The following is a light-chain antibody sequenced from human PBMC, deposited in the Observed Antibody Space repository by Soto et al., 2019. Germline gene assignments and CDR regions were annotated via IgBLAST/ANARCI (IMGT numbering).Light chain of an antibody. CDR1: SSDVGGYNS. V-gene: IGLV2-8*01. J-gene: IGLJ2*01. CDR3: SSYGGSNNLV. Sequence: QSALTQPPSASGSPGQSVTISCTGTSSDVGGYNSVSWYQQHPGKAPKHMIYEVNKRPSGVPARFSGSKSGNTASLTVSGLQVEDEADYYCSSYGGSNNLVFGGGTKLTVL. CDR2: EVN.